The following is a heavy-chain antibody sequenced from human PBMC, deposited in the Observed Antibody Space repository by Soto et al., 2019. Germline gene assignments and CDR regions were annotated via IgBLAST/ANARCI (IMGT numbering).Heavy chain of an antibody. CDR3: AKTRGYSSSWSFFDY. V-gene: IGHV3-23*01. Sequence: GGTLRLSCAASGFTFSSYAMSWVRQAPGKGQEWVSAISGSGGSTYSADSVKGRFTISRDNSKNTLYLQMNSLRAEDTAVYYCAKTRGYSSSWSFFDYWGQGTLVTVSS. CDR2: ISGSGGST. D-gene: IGHD6-13*01. J-gene: IGHJ4*02. CDR1: GFTFSSYA.